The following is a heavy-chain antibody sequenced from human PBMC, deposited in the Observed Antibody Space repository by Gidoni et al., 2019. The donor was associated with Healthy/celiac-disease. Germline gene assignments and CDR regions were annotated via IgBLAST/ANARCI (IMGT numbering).Heavy chain of an antibody. V-gene: IGHV1-69*06. D-gene: IGHD3-3*01. Sequence: QVQLVQSGAEVKKPGSSVQVSCKASGGTFSSYAISWVRQAPGQGLEWMGGIIPIFGTANYAQKFQGRVTITADKSTSTAYMELSSLISEDTAVYYCASSFWSGYRHCDYWGQGTLVTVSS. CDR2: IIPIFGTA. J-gene: IGHJ4*02. CDR3: ASSFWSGYRHCDY. CDR1: GGTFSSYA.